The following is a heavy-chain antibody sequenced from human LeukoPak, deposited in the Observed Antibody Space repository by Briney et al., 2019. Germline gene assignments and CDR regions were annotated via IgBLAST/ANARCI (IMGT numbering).Heavy chain of an antibody. CDR3: ASLVGATHPFDY. J-gene: IGHJ4*02. CDR2: IYYNGIT. Sequence: PSETLSLTCTVSGGSISSYYWSWIRQPPGKGLEWIGYIYYNGITNYNPSLTSRVTISVDKSKNQFSLKLSSVTAADTAVYYCASLVGATHPFDYWGQGTLVTVSS. V-gene: IGHV4-59*12. CDR1: GGSISSYY. D-gene: IGHD1-26*01.